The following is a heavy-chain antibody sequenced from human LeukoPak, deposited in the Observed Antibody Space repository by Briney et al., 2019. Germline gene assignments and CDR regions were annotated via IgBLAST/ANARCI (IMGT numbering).Heavy chain of an antibody. Sequence: SVKVSCKASGGTFSSHPFTWVRQAPGQGLEWMGEITPIFGTANYAQRFQGRVTITADESTSTVYMELTSLRSDDTALYYCARNSRVASTSGLNYWGQGTLVTVSS. D-gene: IGHD5-12*01. CDR3: ARNSRVASTSGLNY. V-gene: IGHV1-69*01. CDR2: ITPIFGTA. J-gene: IGHJ4*02. CDR1: GGTFSSHP.